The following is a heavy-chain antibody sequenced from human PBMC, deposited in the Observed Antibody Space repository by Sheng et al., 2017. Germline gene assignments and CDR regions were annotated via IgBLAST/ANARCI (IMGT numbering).Heavy chain of an antibody. D-gene: IGHD3-16*01. Sequence: EVQLVESGGGIVQPGGSLRLSCAASGFTFSNYWMHWVRQVPGKGLMWLSRINNDGSSSYYADSVKGRFTISRDNAKNTLYLQMNSLKTEDTAVYYCATPGPRLVVTFGKTLRNPLDIWGQGTMVAVSS. V-gene: IGHV3-74*01. CDR1: GFTFSNYW. CDR2: INNDGSSS. CDR3: ATPGPRLVVTFGKTLRNPLDI. J-gene: IGHJ3*02.